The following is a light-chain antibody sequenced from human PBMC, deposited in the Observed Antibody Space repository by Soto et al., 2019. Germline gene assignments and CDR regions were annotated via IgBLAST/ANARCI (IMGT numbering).Light chain of an antibody. V-gene: IGLV3-1*01. CDR3: QAWDSSTFYV. J-gene: IGLJ1*01. Sequence: YELTQPPSVSVSPGQTASITCSGDKLGDKYACWYQQKPGQSPVLVIYQDSKRPSGIPERFSGSNSGNTATLTISGTQAMDEADYYCQAWDSSTFYVFGTGTKVTVL. CDR2: QDS. CDR1: KLGDKY.